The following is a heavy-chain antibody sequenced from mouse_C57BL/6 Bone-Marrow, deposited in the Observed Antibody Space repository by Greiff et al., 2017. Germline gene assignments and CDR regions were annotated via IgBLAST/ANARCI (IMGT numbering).Heavy chain of an antibody. CDR1: GYAFSSSW. CDR2: IYPGDGDT. Sequence: QVQLQQSGPELVKPGASVKISCKASGYAFSSSWMNWVKQRPGKGLEWIGRIYPGDGDTNYNGKFKGKATLTADKSSSTAYMQLSSLTSEDSAVYFCARGVYDGLHGGYAMDYWGQGTSVTVSS. V-gene: IGHV1-82*01. CDR3: ARGVYDGLHGGYAMDY. J-gene: IGHJ4*01. D-gene: IGHD2-3*01.